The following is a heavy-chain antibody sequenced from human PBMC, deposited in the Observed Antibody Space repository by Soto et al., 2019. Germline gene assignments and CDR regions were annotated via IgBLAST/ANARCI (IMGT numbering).Heavy chain of an antibody. CDR2: INAANGDT. CDR1: GYTFTSXG. J-gene: IGHJ5*02. V-gene: IGHV1-3*01. CDR3: VRRHVSATGIDWFDP. D-gene: IGHD6-13*01. Sequence: ASVKVSCKASGYTFTSXGIHWVRQAPGQRLEWMGWINAANGDTKYSPKFQGRVTITRDTSASTAYMELSSLRSEDTAVYYCVRRHVSATGIDWFDPWGQGTLVTVSS.